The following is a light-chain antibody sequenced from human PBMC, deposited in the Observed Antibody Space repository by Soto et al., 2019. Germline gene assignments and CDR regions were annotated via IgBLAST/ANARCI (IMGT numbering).Light chain of an antibody. J-gene: IGLJ1*01. CDR3: CSYAGSYIWGYV. CDR1: SSDVGGYNY. Sequence: QSALTQPRSVSGSPGQSVTISCTGTSSDVGGYNYVSWYQQHPGKAPKLMIYDVSKRPSGVPDRFSGSKSGNTASLTISGLQAEDEADYYCCSYAGSYIWGYVFGTGTKATVL. CDR2: DVS. V-gene: IGLV2-11*01.